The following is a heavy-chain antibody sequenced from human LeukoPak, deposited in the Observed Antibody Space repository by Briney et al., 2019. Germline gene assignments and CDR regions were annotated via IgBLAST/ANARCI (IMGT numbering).Heavy chain of an antibody. CDR1: GGCISSYY. J-gene: IGHJ5*02. CDR2: IYYSGSI. V-gene: IGHV4-59*12. CDR3: ARRRRWFDP. Sequence: SETLSLTCTVSGGCISSYYWSWIRQPPGKGLEWIGYIYYSGSINHNPSLKSRVTISVDTSKNQVSLNLSSVTAADTAVYYCARRRRWFDPWGQGTLVTVSS.